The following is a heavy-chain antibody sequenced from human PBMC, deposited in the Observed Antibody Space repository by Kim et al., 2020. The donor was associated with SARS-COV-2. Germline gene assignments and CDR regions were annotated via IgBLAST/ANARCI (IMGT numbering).Heavy chain of an antibody. CDR3: ASDRGSGIMPY. CDR2: IFYGGST. CDR1: GGSISSSSYY. V-gene: IGHV4-39*07. D-gene: IGHD3-10*01. Sequence: SETLSLTCTVSGGSISSSSYYWGWIRQPPGKGLEWIGNIFYGGSTYYNPSLNSRVTISVDTSKNQFSLKVNSVTAADTAVYFCASDRGSGIMPYWGQGTLVTVSS. J-gene: IGHJ4*02.